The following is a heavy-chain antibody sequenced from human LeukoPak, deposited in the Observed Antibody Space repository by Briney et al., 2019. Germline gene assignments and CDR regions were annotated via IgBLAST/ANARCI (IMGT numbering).Heavy chain of an antibody. CDR2: IYYSGST. J-gene: IGHJ6*03. CDR3: AAQPWELRGSYMDV. Sequence: SETLSLTCTVSGGSISSYYWSWIRQPPGKGLEWIGYIYYSGSTNYNPSLKSRVTISVDTSKNQFSLKLSSVTAADTAVYYCAAQPWELRGSYMDVWGKGTTVTVS. CDR1: GGSISSYY. D-gene: IGHD1-26*01. V-gene: IGHV4-59*01.